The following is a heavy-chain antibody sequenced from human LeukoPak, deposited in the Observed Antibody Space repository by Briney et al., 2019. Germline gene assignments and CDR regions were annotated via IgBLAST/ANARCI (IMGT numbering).Heavy chain of an antibody. J-gene: IGHJ4*02. CDR3: ARSTLGAAAWSSY. Sequence: GASVKVSCKVSGYTLTELSMHWVRQAPGKGLEWMGWISAYNGNTNYAQKLQGRVTMTTDTSTSTAYMELRSLRSDDTAVYYCARSTLGAAAWSSYWGQGTLVTVSS. V-gene: IGHV1-18*01. CDR2: ISAYNGNT. D-gene: IGHD6-13*01. CDR1: GYTLTELS.